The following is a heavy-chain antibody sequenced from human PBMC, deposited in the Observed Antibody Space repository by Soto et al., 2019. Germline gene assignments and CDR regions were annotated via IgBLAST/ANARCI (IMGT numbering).Heavy chain of an antibody. CDR2: MNPNSGNT. J-gene: IGHJ4*02. V-gene: IGHV1-8*01. CDR1: GYTFTSYD. CDR3: ARDGGWLQLAYFDY. Sequence: ASVKVSCKASGYTFTSYDINWVRQATGQGLEWMGWMNPNSGNTGYAQKLQGRVTMTTDTSTSTAYMELRSLRSDDTAVYYCARDGGWLQLAYFDYWGQGTLVTVSS. D-gene: IGHD5-12*01.